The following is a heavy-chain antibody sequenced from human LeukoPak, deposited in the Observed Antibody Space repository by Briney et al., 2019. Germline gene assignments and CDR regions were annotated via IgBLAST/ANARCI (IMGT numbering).Heavy chain of an antibody. CDR2: IIPIFGTA. D-gene: IGHD3-10*01. V-gene: IGHV1-69*06. CDR1: GGTFSSYA. Sequence: ASVKVSCKASGGTFSSYAISWVRQAPGQGLEWMGGIIPIFGTANYAQKFQGRVTITADKSTSTAYMELSSLRSEDTAVYYCARSSHYGSGSYHYFDYWGQGTLVTVSS. J-gene: IGHJ4*02. CDR3: ARSSHYGSGSYHYFDY.